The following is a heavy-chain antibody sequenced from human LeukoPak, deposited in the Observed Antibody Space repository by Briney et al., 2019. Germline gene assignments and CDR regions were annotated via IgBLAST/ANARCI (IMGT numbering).Heavy chain of an antibody. D-gene: IGHD4-17*01. CDR3: ARVDYGGYVWNWYFDL. CDR1: GFTFSGYE. J-gene: IGHJ2*01. V-gene: IGHV3-48*03. Sequence: GGSLRLSCAASGFTFSGYEMNWVRQAPGKGLEWVSYISSSGSTIYYADSVKGRFTISRDNAKNSLYLQMNSLRAEDTAVYYCARVDYGGYVWNWYFDLWGRGTLVTVSS. CDR2: ISSSGSTI.